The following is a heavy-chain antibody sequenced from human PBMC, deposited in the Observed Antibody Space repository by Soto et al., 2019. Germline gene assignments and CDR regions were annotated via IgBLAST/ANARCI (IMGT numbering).Heavy chain of an antibody. D-gene: IGHD2-15*01. Sequence: PGGSLRLSCAASGFTFSDHYMDWVRPAPGKGLEWVGRTRNKANSYTTEYAASVKGRFTISRDDSKNSLYLQMNSLKTEDTAVYYCARESLISSNFNYWGQGTLVTVSS. J-gene: IGHJ4*02. V-gene: IGHV3-72*01. CDR3: ARESLISSNFNY. CDR1: GFTFSDHY. CDR2: TRNKANSYTT.